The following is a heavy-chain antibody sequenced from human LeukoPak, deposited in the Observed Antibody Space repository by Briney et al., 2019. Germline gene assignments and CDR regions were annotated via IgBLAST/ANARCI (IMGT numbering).Heavy chain of an antibody. CDR2: VYYSGST. V-gene: IGHV4-31*03. D-gene: IGHD1-1*01. Sequence: SETLSLTCTVSGGSISSGGYYWSWIRQHPGKGLEWIGSVYYSGSTNYSPFLQGRVIISLDTSRNQFSLKLSSVTAADTAVYYCASGDNDPLFDYWGQGALVTVSS. J-gene: IGHJ4*02. CDR3: ASGDNDPLFDY. CDR1: GGSISSGGYY.